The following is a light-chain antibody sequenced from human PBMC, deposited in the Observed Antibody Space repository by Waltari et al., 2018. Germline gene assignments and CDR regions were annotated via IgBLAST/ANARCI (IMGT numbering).Light chain of an antibody. Sequence: QSGLTQPASVSGSPGPSITISCTGTSSDVGNYNLFSWYQQYPGKAPQLMVYEVTKRASGVSDRFSGSKSGNTASLTIHGLQSEDEADYYCCSYVGLGIYVFGSGTKVTVL. CDR2: EVT. J-gene: IGLJ1*01. CDR3: CSYVGLGIYV. CDR1: SSDVGNYNL. V-gene: IGLV2-23*02.